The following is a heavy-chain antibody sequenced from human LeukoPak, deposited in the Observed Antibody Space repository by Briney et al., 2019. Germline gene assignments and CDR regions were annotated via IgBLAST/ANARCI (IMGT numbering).Heavy chain of an antibody. CDR3: ARVYYGGNSDGFDY. CDR1: GGSISSYY. Sequence: PSETLSLTCTVSGGSISSYYWSWIRQPPGEGLEWIGYIYYSGSTNYNPSLKSRVTISVDTSKNQFSLKLGSVTAADTAVYYCARVYYGGNSDGFDYWGQGTLVTVSS. CDR2: IYYSGST. J-gene: IGHJ4*02. V-gene: IGHV4-59*01. D-gene: IGHD4-23*01.